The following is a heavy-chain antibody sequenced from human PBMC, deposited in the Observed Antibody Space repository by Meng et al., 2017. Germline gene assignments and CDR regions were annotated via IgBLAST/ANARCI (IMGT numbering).Heavy chain of an antibody. V-gene: IGHV3-64*01. Sequence: GSLRLSCAASGFTFSSYAMHWVRQAPGKGLEYVSAISSNGGSTYYANSVKGRFTISRDNSKNTLYLQMGSLRAEDMAVYYCARYACSGGSCYEDYWGQGTLVTVSS. CDR3: ARYACSGGSCYEDY. D-gene: IGHD2-15*01. J-gene: IGHJ4*02. CDR2: ISSNGGST. CDR1: GFTFSSYA.